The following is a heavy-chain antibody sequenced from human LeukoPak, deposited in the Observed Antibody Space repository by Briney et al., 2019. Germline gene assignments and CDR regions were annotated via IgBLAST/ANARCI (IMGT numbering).Heavy chain of an antibody. CDR2: IYHSGST. V-gene: IGHV4-38-2*02. J-gene: IGHJ4*02. Sequence: PSETLSLTCTVSGNSITTAYFWGWIRQPPGKGLEWIGNIYHSGSTYYNPSLESRVTLSVDTSKNHFSLRLSSMTAADTAVYYCARFLTAGSYYFDNWGQETLVTVSS. CDR1: GNSITTAYF. D-gene: IGHD6-13*01. CDR3: ARFLTAGSYYFDN.